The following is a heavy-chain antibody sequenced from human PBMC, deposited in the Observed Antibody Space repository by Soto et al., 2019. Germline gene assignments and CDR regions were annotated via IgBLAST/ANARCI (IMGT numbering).Heavy chain of an antibody. CDR1: GFTFSNYG. J-gene: IGHJ4*02. V-gene: IGHV3-30*03. CDR3: ATDLLRYVDWSPCDY. CDR2: MSYDGSNT. Sequence: QVQLVESGGGVVQPGRSLRLSCAASGFTFSNYGMHWVRQAPGKGLEWVAVMSYDGSNTYYADSVKGLFTISRDNSKNTRYLQMSSLRAEGTAVYYCATDLLRYVDWSPCDYWGQGTLFTVSS. D-gene: IGHD3-9*01.